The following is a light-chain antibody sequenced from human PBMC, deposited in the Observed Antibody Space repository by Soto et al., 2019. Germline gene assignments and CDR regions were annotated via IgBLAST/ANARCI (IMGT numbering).Light chain of an antibody. CDR3: QQYSSSRT. CDR1: QSVSSSH. J-gene: IGKJ1*01. V-gene: IGKV3-20*01. CDR2: GGS. Sequence: DNDLTASPGTPSLSPGERATLYCRASQSVSSSHLAWYQQKPGQAPRLLIYGGSSRATGIPVRFSGSGSETDFTLTITRLEPEDFAMYYCQQYSSSRTFGQGTKVDIK.